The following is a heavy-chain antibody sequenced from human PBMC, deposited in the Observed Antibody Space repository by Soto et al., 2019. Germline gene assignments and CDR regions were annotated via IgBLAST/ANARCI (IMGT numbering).Heavy chain of an antibody. CDR3: ARQKLKSSTWYGSLDS. Sequence: EVDLLESGGGFVQPGGALRLSCVASGFSFSTHAMSWVRQAPGKGLEWVSVISAGSGNAYYAESVKGRFTVSRDNSKNTLWLQMDSLRLEDTGLYYCARQKLKSSTWYGSLDSWGQGTLVTVSS. CDR1: GFSFSTHA. V-gene: IGHV3-23*01. CDR2: ISAGSGNA. J-gene: IGHJ4*02. D-gene: IGHD6-13*01.